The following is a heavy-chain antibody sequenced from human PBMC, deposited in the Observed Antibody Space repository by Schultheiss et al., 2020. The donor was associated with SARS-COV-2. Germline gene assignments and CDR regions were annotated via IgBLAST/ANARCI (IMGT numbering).Heavy chain of an antibody. CDR2: IYSGGST. V-gene: IGHV3-66*01. J-gene: IGHJ6*03. Sequence: GGSLRLSCAASGFTVSSNYMSWVRQAPGKGLEWVSVIYSGGSTYYADSVKGRFTISRDNSKNTLYLQMNSLRAEDTAVYYCAREGCSSTSCYTLMDYYYMDFWGKGTTVTVSS. D-gene: IGHD2-2*02. CDR3: AREGCSSTSCYTLMDYYYMDF. CDR1: GFTVSSNY.